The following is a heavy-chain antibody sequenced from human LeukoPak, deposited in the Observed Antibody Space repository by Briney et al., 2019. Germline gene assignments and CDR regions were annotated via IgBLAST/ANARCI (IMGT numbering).Heavy chain of an antibody. J-gene: IGHJ4*02. CDR3: ARLHVAAPLFDY. Sequence: SETLSLTCAVYGGSFSGYYWTWIRQPPGKGLEWIGRIYTSGSTNYNPSLKSRVTMSVDTSKNQFSLKLSSVTAADTAVYYCARLHVAAPLFDYWGQGTLVTVSS. D-gene: IGHD6-6*01. CDR1: GGSFSGYY. CDR2: IYTSGST. V-gene: IGHV4-59*10.